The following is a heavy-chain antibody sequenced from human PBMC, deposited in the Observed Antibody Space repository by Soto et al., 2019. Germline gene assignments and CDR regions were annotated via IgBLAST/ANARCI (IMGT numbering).Heavy chain of an antibody. CDR2: ISGSVSST. D-gene: IGHD6-6*01. CDR1: GFTFSDHG. CDR3: AKDRTIAARNYDE. J-gene: IGHJ4*02. V-gene: IGHV3-23*01. Sequence: EVQLLESGGGLVQPGGSLRLSCVGSGFTFSDHGMSWVRQAPGKGLEWVSAISGSVSSTFYADSVKGRFTISRDNSKNTLYLQMNSLRDEDTAVYYCAKDRTIAARNYDEWGQGVLVTVSS.